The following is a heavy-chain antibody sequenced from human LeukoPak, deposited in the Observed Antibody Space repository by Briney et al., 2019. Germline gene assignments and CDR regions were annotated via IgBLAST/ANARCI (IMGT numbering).Heavy chain of an antibody. V-gene: IGHV1-2*02. Sequence: GASVKVSCKASGYTFTGYYMHWVRQAPGHGLEWMGWINPNSGGTNYAQKFQDRVTMTRDTSVSTAYMELSRLRSDDTAVYYCARDGDIVVVPAASGFDYWGQGTLVTVSS. CDR3: ARDGDIVVVPAASGFDY. CDR2: INPNSGGT. CDR1: GYTFTGYY. J-gene: IGHJ4*02. D-gene: IGHD2-2*01.